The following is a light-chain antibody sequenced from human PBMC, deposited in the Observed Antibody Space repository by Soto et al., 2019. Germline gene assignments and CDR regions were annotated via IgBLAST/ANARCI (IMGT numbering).Light chain of an antibody. CDR1: NLGGKS. CDR3: QVWDSRGHHPV. CDR2: YDS. J-gene: IGLJ2*01. Sequence: SYELTQPPSVSVAPGQTATISCGGNNLGGKSVQWFQQKPDQAPALVIYYDSDRPSGIPERFSGSNSGNAATLTISRVEAGDEADYYCQVWDSRGHHPVFGGGTKLTVL. V-gene: IGLV3-21*04.